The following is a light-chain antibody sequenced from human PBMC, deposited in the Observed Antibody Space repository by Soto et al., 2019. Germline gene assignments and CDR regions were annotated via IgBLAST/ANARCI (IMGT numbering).Light chain of an antibody. V-gene: IGKV1-39*01. CDR3: QQSYSTPPVT. CDR1: QSISSY. CDR2: AAS. J-gene: IGKJ1*01. Sequence: DIQMTQSPSSLSASVGDRVTITCRASQSISSYLNWYQQKPGKAPKLQIYAASSLQSGVPSRFSGSGSGTDFTLTISSLQPEDFATYYCQQSYSTPPVTFGQGTKVEIK.